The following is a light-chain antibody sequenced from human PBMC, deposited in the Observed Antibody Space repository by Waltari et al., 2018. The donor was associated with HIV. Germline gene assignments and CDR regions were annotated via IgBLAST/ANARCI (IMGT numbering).Light chain of an antibody. CDR2: DVS. J-gene: IGLJ2*01. V-gene: IGLV2-11*01. CDR3: CSYAGDYTVR. CDR1: SSDVGGYNY. Sequence: QSALTQPRSVSGSPGQSVTISCTGTSSDVGGYNYVSCYQQHPGKAPKLMIYDVSKRPSGVPDRFSGSKAGKTASLTISGLQAEDEADFYCCSYAGDYTVRVGGGTKLTVL.